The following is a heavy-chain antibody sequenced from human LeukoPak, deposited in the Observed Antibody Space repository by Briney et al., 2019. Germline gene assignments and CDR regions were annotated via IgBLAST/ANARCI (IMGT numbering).Heavy chain of an antibody. CDR2: INSDGSST. J-gene: IGHJ2*01. CDR3: ARDDTTMILNL. V-gene: IGHV3-74*01. CDR1: GFTFSSYW. D-gene: IGHD3-22*01. Sequence: PGGSLRLSCAASGFTFSSYWMHWVRQAPGKGLVWVSRINSDGSSTSYADSVKGRFTISRDNAKNSLYLQMSSLRAEDTAVYYCARDDTTMILNLWGRGTLVTVSS.